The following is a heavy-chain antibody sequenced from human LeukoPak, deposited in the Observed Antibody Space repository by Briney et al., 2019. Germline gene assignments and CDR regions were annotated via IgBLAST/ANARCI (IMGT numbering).Heavy chain of an antibody. CDR3: ARDFSSGSTVYYYYYMDV. CDR2: INHSGST. J-gene: IGHJ6*03. Sequence: SETLSLTCAVYGGSFSGYYWSWIRQPPGKGLEWIGEINHSGSTNYNPSLKSRVTISVDTSKNQFSLKLSSVTAADTAIYYCARDFSSGSTVYYYYYMDVWGKGTTVTVSS. CDR1: GGSFSGYY. D-gene: IGHD6-25*01. V-gene: IGHV4-34*01.